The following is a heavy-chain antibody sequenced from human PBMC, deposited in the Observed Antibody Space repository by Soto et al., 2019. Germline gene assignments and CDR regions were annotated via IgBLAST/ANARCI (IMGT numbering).Heavy chain of an antibody. J-gene: IGHJ4*02. CDR2: IIPIFGTA. CDR1: GGTFSSYA. V-gene: IGHV1-69*13. D-gene: IGHD1-26*01. Sequence: SVKVSCKASGGTFSSYAISWVRQAPGQGLEWMGGIIPIFGTANYAQKFQGRVTITADESTRTAYMELSSLRSEDTAVYYYARESRIVAAIHWTYTISYYFHYRGQGTLVTVSS. CDR3: ARESRIVAAIHWTYTISYYFHY.